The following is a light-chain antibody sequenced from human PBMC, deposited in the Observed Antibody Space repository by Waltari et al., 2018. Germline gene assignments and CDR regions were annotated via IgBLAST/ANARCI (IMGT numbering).Light chain of an antibody. CDR3: SSYTSSSTPVV. Sequence: QSALTQPASVSGSPGQSITIPCTGTSSAVGGYNYVSWYQQHPGQAPKLMIYDVRNRPSGGSNRFSCAQTVKTDSLPISGLQAEDEADYCCSSYTSSSTPVVFGGGTKLTVL. V-gene: IGLV2-14*03. CDR1: SSAVGGYNY. CDR2: DVR. J-gene: IGLJ2*01.